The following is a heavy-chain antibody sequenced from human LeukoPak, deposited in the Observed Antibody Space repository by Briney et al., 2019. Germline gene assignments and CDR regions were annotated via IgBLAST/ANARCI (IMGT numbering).Heavy chain of an antibody. V-gene: IGHV3-30*03. J-gene: IGHJ3*02. D-gene: IGHD2-15*01. CDR1: GFTYSSYG. Sequence: GGSLRLSCAASGFTYSSYGMHWVRQAPGKGLEWVTLISYDGSNKYYADSVKGRFTISRDNSKNTLYLQMNSLRAGDTAVYYCARDCTGGTCYDDFNIWGQGTMVTVSS. CDR3: ARDCTGGTCYDDFNI. CDR2: ISYDGSNK.